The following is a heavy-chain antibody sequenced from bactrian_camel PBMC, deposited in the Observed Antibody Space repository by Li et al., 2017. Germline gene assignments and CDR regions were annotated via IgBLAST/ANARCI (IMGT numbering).Heavy chain of an antibody. CDR3: AAGPWYTDEYNY. CDR1: GDIYNIGC. V-gene: IGHV3S53*01. J-gene: IGHJ4*01. CDR2: MDSDGTT. D-gene: IGHD6*01. Sequence: HVQLVESGGGSVQAGGSLRLSCAASGDIYNIGCMGWFRQAPGNVRELVSSMDSDGTTKYADSVKGRFTISSGAAKNTVYLQMSSLTSEDTALYYCAAGPWYTDEYNYWGQGTQVTVS.